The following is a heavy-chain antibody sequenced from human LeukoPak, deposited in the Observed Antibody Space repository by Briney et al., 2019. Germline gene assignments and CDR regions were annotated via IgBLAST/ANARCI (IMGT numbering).Heavy chain of an antibody. J-gene: IGHJ6*03. Sequence: GGSLRLSCAASGFAFSNYWLHWVRQAPGKGLEWVARINTHGSSTNYADSVKGRFTISRDNAKNTLYLQMTSLSAEDTAVYYALAGYYYYMDVWGKETTVTVSS. CDR3: LAGYYYYMDV. CDR2: INTHGSST. CDR1: GFAFSNYW. V-gene: IGHV3-74*01. D-gene: IGHD3-10*01.